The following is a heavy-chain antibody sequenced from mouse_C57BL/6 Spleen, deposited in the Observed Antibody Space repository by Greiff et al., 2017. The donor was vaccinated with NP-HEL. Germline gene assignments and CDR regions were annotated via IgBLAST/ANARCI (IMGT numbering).Heavy chain of an antibody. CDR1: GYAFSSYW. J-gene: IGHJ4*01. Sequence: VQLQQSGAELVKPGASVKISCKASGYAFSSYWMNWVKQRPGKGLEWIGQIYPGDGDTNYNGKFKGKATLTADKSSSTAYMQLSSLTSEDSAVYFCASSTTAYYAMDYWGQGTSVTVSS. D-gene: IGHD1-2*01. V-gene: IGHV1-80*01. CDR3: ASSTTAYYAMDY. CDR2: IYPGDGDT.